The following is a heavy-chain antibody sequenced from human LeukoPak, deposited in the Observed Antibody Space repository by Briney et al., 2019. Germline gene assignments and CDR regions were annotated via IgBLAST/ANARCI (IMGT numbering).Heavy chain of an antibody. CDR3: AKDGGLWVSAHWGDS. Sequence: GGSLRLSCAASGFTFSSYGMHWVRQAPGKGLEWVAVIWYDGSNKYYADSVKGRFTVSRDDSKNTLYLQMNSLRAEDTAVYYCAKDGGLWVSAHWGDSWGRGTLVTVSS. CDR1: GFTFSSYG. V-gene: IGHV3-33*06. D-gene: IGHD7-27*01. CDR2: IWYDGSNK. J-gene: IGHJ4*02.